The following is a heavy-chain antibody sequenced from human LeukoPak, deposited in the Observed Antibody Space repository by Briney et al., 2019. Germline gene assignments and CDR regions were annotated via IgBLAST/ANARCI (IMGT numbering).Heavy chain of an antibody. V-gene: IGHV4-34*01. CDR2: INHSGST. J-gene: IGHJ6*03. CDR1: GGSFSGYY. Sequence: SETLSLTCAVCGGSFSGYYWSWIRQPPGKGLEWIGEINHSGSTNYNPSLKSRVTISVDTSKNQFSLKLSSVTAADMAVYYCARGTRGAEYYDFWSGYYLGYYYYYYMDVWGKGTTVTVSS. CDR3: ARGTRGAEYYDFWSGYYLGYYYYYYMDV. D-gene: IGHD3-3*01.